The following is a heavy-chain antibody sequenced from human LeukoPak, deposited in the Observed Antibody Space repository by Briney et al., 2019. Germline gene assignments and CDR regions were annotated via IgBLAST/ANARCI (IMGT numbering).Heavy chain of an antibody. J-gene: IGHJ4*02. CDR1: GFTFSSYS. V-gene: IGHV3-21*01. CDR3: ARSPGPLHYYDSSGYYRFDY. CDR2: ISSGSSYI. D-gene: IGHD3-22*01. Sequence: PGGSLRLSCAASGFTFSSYSMNWVRQAPGKGLEWVSSISSGSSYIYYADSVKGRFTISRDNAKNSLYLQMNSLRAEDTAVYYCARSPGPLHYYDSSGYYRFDYWGQGTLVTVSS.